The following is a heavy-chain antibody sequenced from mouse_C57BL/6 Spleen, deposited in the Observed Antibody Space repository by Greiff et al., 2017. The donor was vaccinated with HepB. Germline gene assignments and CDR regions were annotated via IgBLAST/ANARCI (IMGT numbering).Heavy chain of an antibody. Sequence: VQLQQSGAELVKPGASVKISCKASGYAFSSYWMNWVKQRPGKGLEWIGQIYPGDGDTNYNGKFKGKATLTADKSSSTAYMQLSSLTSEDSAVYFGTRGSYDYGFAYWGQGTLVTVSA. CDR2: IYPGDGDT. V-gene: IGHV1-80*01. CDR1: GYAFSSYW. J-gene: IGHJ3*01. CDR3: TRGSYDYGFAY. D-gene: IGHD1-1*01.